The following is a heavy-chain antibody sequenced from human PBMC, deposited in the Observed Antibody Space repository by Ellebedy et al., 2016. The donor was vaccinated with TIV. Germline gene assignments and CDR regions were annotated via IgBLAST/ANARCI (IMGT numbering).Heavy chain of an antibody. CDR3: TKWEMRLNYFND. V-gene: IGHV3-23*01. Sequence: PGGSLRLSCAASGFAFSSYPMSWVRQAPGKGLEWVSGINEHGRDTFHADSVKGRFTISRDNARNTVHLQLNGLRAEDTAVYYCTKWEMRLNYFNDWGRGALVTVSS. J-gene: IGHJ4*02. CDR2: INEHGRDT. CDR1: GFAFSSYP. D-gene: IGHD1-26*01.